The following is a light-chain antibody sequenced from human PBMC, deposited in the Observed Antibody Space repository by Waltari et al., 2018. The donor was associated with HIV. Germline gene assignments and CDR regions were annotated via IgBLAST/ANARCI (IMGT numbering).Light chain of an antibody. J-gene: IGLJ2*01. V-gene: IGLV2-8*01. CDR3: ASHAGSKDV. CDR1: SSDVGAYNY. Sequence: QSALTQPPSASGSPGQSVTISCTGTSSDVGAYNYVSWFQQHPGKAPKRMIYDVTKRPSGFPYRFSGSKSGNTASLTVPGRQAEDEADYYCASHAGSKDVVGGGTRLTVL. CDR2: DVT.